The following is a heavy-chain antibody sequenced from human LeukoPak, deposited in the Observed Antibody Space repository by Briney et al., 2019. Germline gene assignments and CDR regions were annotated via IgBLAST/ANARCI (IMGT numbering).Heavy chain of an antibody. J-gene: IGHJ6*02. CDR1: GGTFSSYA. Sequence: ASVKLSCKASGGTFSSYAISWVRQAPGQGLEWMGRIIPILGIANYTQKFQGRVTITADKSTSTAYMELSSLRSEDTAVYYCASEDIVVVPAAIGGYYYYYYGMDVWGQGTTVTVSS. CDR3: ASEDIVVVPAAIGGYYYYYYGMDV. CDR2: IIPILGIA. D-gene: IGHD2-2*01. V-gene: IGHV1-69*04.